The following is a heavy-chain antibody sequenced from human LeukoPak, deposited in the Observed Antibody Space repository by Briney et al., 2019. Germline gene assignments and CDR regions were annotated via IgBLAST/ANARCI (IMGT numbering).Heavy chain of an antibody. Sequence: SETVSLTCTVSGYSISSGYYWGGIRQPPGKGLEWTGSIYYSGSTYYNPSLKSRVTISVDTSKNQFSLKLSSVTAADTAVYYCARGYAEHYYDSSGYAFDYWGQGTLVTVSS. CDR3: ARGYAEHYYDSSGYAFDY. V-gene: IGHV4-38-2*02. CDR1: GYSISSGYY. CDR2: IYYSGST. J-gene: IGHJ4*02. D-gene: IGHD3-22*01.